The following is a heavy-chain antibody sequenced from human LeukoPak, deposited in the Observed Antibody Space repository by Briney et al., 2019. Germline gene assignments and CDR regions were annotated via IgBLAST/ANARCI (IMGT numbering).Heavy chain of an antibody. Sequence: GGSLRLSCAASGFTFDDYGMSWLRQAPGKGLEWVSGINWNGGSTGYADSVKGRFTISRDNAKNSLYLQMNSLRAEDTALYYCARDLRLTYYYYMDVWGKGTTVTVSS. CDR2: INWNGGST. J-gene: IGHJ6*03. CDR1: GFTFDDYG. V-gene: IGHV3-20*04. D-gene: IGHD3-16*01. CDR3: ARDLRLTYYYYMDV.